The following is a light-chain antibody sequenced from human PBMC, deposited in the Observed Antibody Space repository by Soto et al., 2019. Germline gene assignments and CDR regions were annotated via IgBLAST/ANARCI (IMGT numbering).Light chain of an antibody. J-gene: IGKJ4*01. V-gene: IGKV3-15*01. CDR1: ESINSN. CDR3: RQYKAWPLP. CDR2: RTS. Sequence: EIVMTQSPATLSVSQGERATLSCRASESINSNLAWYQQKPGQAPRLLIYRTSNRATGVPARFSGSGSGTEFTLTISSLQSEDFAVFYCRQYKAWPLPFGGGTNVELK.